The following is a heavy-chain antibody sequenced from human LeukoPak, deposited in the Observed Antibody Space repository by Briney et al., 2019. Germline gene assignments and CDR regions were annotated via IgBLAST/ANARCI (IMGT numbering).Heavy chain of an antibody. Sequence: GGSLRLSCAASGFTFSSYSMNWVRQAPGKGLEWVSSITSSGRYIYYADSVKGRFTISRDNSENSLYLQMDSLTAEDTAVYYCAKGSNNYPDNFDYWGQGTLVTVSS. D-gene: IGHD1-1*01. CDR2: ITSSGRYI. J-gene: IGHJ4*02. V-gene: IGHV3-21*04. CDR3: AKGSNNYPDNFDY. CDR1: GFTFSSYS.